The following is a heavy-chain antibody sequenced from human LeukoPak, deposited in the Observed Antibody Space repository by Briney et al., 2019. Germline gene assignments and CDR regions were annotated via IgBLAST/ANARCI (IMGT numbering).Heavy chain of an antibody. CDR2: IYYSGST. CDR3: ATYTIFGGGDY. V-gene: IGHV4-31*03. J-gene: IGHJ4*02. D-gene: IGHD3-3*01. CDR1: GGSISSGGYY. Sequence: SETLSLTCTVSGGSISSGGYYWSWIRQHPGKGLEWIGYIYYSGSTYYNPSLKSRVTISIDTSKNQFSLKLSSVTAADTAVYYCATYTIFGGGDYWGQGTLVTVSS.